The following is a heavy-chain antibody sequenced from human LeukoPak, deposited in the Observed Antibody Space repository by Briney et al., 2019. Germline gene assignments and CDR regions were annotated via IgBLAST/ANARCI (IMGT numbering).Heavy chain of an antibody. V-gene: IGHV3-7*01. CDR3: ARGGRPVDY. CDR2: INQDGNEK. Sequence: GGSLRLSCAPSGFRFSSYWMTWVRQAPGKGLEWVANINQDGNEKYYVDSLKGRFTISRDNAKNSLYLQMNSLRAEDTAVYYCARGGRPVDYWGQGTLVTVSS. CDR1: GFRFSSYW. J-gene: IGHJ4*02.